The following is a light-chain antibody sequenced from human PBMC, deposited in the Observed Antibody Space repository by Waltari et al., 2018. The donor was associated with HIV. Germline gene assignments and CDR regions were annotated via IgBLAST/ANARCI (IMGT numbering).Light chain of an antibody. CDR1: TSDIGNNY. J-gene: IGLJ2*01. V-gene: IGLV1-47*01. Sequence: QSVLTQTPSASGTPGQRVTISCSGSTSDIGNNYVYWFQHFPGTPPKVLIYKNDQRPSGVSDRFSASKSGTSASLAISGLRTEDESDFYCAAWDDIRSGWIFGGGTKLTVL. CDR2: KND. CDR3: AAWDDIRSGWI.